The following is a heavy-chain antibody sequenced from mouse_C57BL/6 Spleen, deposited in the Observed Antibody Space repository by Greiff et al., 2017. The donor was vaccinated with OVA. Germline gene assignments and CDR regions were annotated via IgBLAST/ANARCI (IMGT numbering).Heavy chain of an antibody. D-gene: IGHD4-1*01. CDR2: ISSGGSYT. CDR3: ARVGPGFDY. Sequence: EVHLVESGGDLVKPGGSLKLSCAASGFTFSSYGMSWVRQTPDKRLEWVSTISSGGSYTYYPDSVKGRFTISRDNAKNTLYLQMSSLKSEDTAMYYCARVGPGFDYWGQGTTLTVSS. CDR1: GFTFSSYG. V-gene: IGHV5-6*01. J-gene: IGHJ2*01.